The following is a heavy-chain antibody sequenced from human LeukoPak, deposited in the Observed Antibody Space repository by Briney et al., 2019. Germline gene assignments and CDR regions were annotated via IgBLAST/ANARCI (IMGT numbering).Heavy chain of an antibody. CDR2: FSSNGGST. J-gene: IGHJ4*02. V-gene: IGHV3-64*01. Sequence: GSLRLSCAASGFTFSSYAMHWVRQAPGKGLEYVSAFSSNGGSTYYANSVKGRFTISRDSSKNTLYLQMGSLRAEDMAVYYCARGGLGRRLTEIDYWGQGTLVTVSP. CDR1: GFTFSSYA. CDR3: ARGGLGRRLTEIDY. D-gene: IGHD4-17*01.